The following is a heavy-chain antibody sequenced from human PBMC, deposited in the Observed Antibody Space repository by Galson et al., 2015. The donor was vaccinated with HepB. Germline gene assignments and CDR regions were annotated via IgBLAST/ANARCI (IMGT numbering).Heavy chain of an antibody. V-gene: IGHV3-33*01. CDR3: AREFSRGSSNWFDP. D-gene: IGHD2-2*01. Sequence: SLRLSCAASGFTFSSYGMHWVRQAPGKGLEWVAVIWYDGSNKYYADSVKGRFTISRDNSKNTLYLQMNSLRAEDTAVYYCAREFSRGSSNWFDPWGQGTLVTVSS. CDR1: GFTFSSYG. CDR2: IWYDGSNK. J-gene: IGHJ5*02.